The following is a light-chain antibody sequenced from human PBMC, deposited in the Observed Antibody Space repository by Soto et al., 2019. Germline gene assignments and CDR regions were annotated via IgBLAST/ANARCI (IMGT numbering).Light chain of an antibody. V-gene: IGKV1-12*01. CDR1: QGINSW. J-gene: IGKJ1*01. CDR3: QQANSFPWT. CDR2: AAS. Sequence: DIQMTQSPSSVSASVGDRVTITCRSSQGINSWLAWYQQKPGKAPKLLIYAASNLQSGVPSRFSGSGSGTDFTLTISSLQPEDFATYYCQQANSFPWTFGQGSKVDIK.